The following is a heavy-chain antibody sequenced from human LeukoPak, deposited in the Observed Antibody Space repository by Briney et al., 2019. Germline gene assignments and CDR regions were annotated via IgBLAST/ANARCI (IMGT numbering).Heavy chain of an antibody. Sequence: PGGSLRLSCAASGFTFSSYGMHWVRQAPGKGLEFVSGISSSGGSTYYANSVKDRFTISRDNSKNTLYLQMGSLRAEDTAVYYCARKGDGSAFAFDIWGQGTMVTVSS. CDR1: GFTFSSYG. V-gene: IGHV3-64*01. CDR2: ISSSGGST. J-gene: IGHJ3*02. CDR3: ARKGDGSAFAFDI. D-gene: IGHD3-16*01.